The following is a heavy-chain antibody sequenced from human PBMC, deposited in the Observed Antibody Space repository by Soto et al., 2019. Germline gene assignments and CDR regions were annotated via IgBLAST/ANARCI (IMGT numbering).Heavy chain of an antibody. V-gene: IGHV1-69*13. CDR1: GGTFSSYA. J-gene: IGHJ5*02. CDR3: ARAAMVRGLPLDP. Sequence: SVKVSCKASGGTFSSYAVSWVRQAPGQGLEWMGGIIPIFGTANYAQKFQGRVTITADESTSTAYMELSSLRSEDTAVYYCARAAMVRGLPLDPWGQVTLVTVSS. CDR2: IIPIFGTA. D-gene: IGHD3-10*01.